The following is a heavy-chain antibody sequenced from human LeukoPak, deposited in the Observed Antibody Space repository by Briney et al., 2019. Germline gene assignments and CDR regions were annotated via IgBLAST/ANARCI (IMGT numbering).Heavy chain of an antibody. CDR2: IRYDGSNK. D-gene: IGHD3-22*01. V-gene: IGHV3-30*02. CDR3: ARAYSNYDSSGFSDAFDI. CDR1: GFTFSSYG. J-gene: IGHJ3*02. Sequence: GGSLRLSCAASGFTFSSYGMHWVRQAPGKGLEWVAFIRYDGSNKYYADSVKGRFTISRDNSKNTLYLQMNSLRAEDTAVYYCARAYSNYDSSGFSDAFDIWGQGTMVTVSS.